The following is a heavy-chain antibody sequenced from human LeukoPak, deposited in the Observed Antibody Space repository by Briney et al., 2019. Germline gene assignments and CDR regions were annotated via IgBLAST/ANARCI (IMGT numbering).Heavy chain of an antibody. V-gene: IGHV1-24*01. D-gene: IGHD5-12*01. J-gene: IGHJ4*02. Sequence: ASVKVSCKVSGYTLTELSMHWVRQAPGKGLEWMGGFDPEDGETIYAQKFQGRVTMTEVTSTDTAYMELSSLRSEDTAVYYCATAIRGYSGYDPVDYWGQGTLVTVSS. CDR2: FDPEDGET. CDR3: ATAIRGYSGYDPVDY. CDR1: GYTLTELS.